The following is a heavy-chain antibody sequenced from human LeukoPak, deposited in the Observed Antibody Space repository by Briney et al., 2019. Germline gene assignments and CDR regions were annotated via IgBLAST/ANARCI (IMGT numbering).Heavy chain of an antibody. CDR2: IKEDGSEK. V-gene: IGHV3-7*01. CDR1: RFTFSNYW. J-gene: IGHJ4*02. D-gene: IGHD3-22*01. Sequence: PGGSLRLSCGASRFTFSNYWMSWVRQAPGKGLEWVANIKEDGSEKDYVDSVKGRFTISRDNAKNSLYLQMNSLRDEDTAVYYCAREDYYDTSDYWGQGTLVTVSS. CDR3: AREDYYDTSDY.